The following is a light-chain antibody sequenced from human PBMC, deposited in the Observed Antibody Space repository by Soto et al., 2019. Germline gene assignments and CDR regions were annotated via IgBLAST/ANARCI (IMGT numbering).Light chain of an antibody. CDR2: GNS. CDR1: STNIGAGYD. Sequence: QSVLTQPPSVSGAPGQRVTISCTGTSTNIGAGYDVHWYQQFPGTAPKLLIYGNSNRPSGVPDRFTASKSGTSASLAITGLQAEDEADYYCQSYDTSFNARRVFGAGTKLTVL. J-gene: IGLJ3*02. V-gene: IGLV1-40*01. CDR3: QSYDTSFNARRV.